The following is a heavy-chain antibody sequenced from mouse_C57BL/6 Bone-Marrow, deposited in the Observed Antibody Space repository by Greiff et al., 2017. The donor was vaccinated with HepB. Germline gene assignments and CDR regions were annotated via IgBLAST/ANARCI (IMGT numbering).Heavy chain of an antibody. CDR3: ARWDHYYGSSYFYY. CDR2: IYPRSGNT. V-gene: IGHV1-81*01. D-gene: IGHD1-1*01. J-gene: IGHJ2*01. Sequence: QVQLQQSGAELARPGASVKLSCKASGYTFTSYGISWVKQRTGQGLEWIGEIYPRSGNTYYNEKFKGKATLTADKSSSTAYMELRSLTSEDSAVYFCARWDHYYGSSYFYYWGQGTTLTVSS. CDR1: GYTFTSYG.